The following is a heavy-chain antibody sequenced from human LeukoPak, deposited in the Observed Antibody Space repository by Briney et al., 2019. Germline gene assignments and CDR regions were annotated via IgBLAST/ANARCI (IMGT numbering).Heavy chain of an antibody. D-gene: IGHD3-10*01. CDR3: ATRGY. CDR2: IYNSGNN. CDR1: GVSISSDY. J-gene: IGHJ4*02. Sequence: SETLSLTCTVSGVSISSDYWQWIRQPPGKGLEWVGYIYNSGNNHYNASLKSRVTILIDTSNTQFSLKLASVTAADTAVYYCATRGYWGQGTLVAVSS. V-gene: IGHV4-59*08.